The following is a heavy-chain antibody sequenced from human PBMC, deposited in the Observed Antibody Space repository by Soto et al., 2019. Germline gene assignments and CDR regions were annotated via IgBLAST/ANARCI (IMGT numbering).Heavy chain of an antibody. J-gene: IGHJ4*02. Sequence: QEQLVQSGAEVKKPGASVKVSCKTSGYTFAAFFIHWIRQAPGQGLEWMGWINPTSGATVSAQKFQDRVTMTRDTSISTAYMELRGLTSDHTAVYYCTRDPDYDDYWGYFFDYWGQGTPV. CDR3: TRDPDYDDYWGYFFDY. V-gene: IGHV1-2*02. D-gene: IGHD4-17*01. CDR2: INPTSGAT. CDR1: GYTFAAFF.